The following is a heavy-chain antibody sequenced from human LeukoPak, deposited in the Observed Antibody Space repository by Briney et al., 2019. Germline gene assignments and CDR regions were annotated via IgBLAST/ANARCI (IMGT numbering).Heavy chain of an antibody. CDR2: INPNSGGT. V-gene: IGHV1-2*02. CDR3: ARVTDSFGD. Sequence: GASVKVSCKASGYTFTSYAMNWVRQAPGQGLEWMGWINPNSGGTNYAQKFQGRVTMTRDTSISTAYMELSRLRSDDTAVYYCARVTDSFGDWGQGTLVTVSS. CDR1: GYTFTSYA. J-gene: IGHJ4*02. D-gene: IGHD3-16*01.